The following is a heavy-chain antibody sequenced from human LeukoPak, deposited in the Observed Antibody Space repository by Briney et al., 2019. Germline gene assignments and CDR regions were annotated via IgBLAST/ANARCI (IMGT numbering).Heavy chain of an antibody. D-gene: IGHD6-13*01. CDR3: ARRGGAAADGYYFDY. V-gene: IGHV3-30*03. CDR1: GFTFSSYG. J-gene: IGHJ4*02. Sequence: GGSLRLSCAASGFTFSSYGMHWVRQAPGKGLEWVAVISYDGSNKYYADSVKGRFTISRDNSKNTLYLQMNSLRAEDTAVYYCARRGGAAADGYYFDYWGQGTLVTVSS. CDR2: ISYDGSNK.